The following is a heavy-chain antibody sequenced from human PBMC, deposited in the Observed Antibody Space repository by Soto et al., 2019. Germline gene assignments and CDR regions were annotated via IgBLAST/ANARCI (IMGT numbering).Heavy chain of an antibody. Sequence: GGSLRLSCTASGFTFSKFWMSWVRQAPGKGLEWVANIKYDGSQSYYVDSVKGRFTISRDNTKNALYLQVNSLRVDDTAVYYCARFLIYSASGRGWFDPRGQGALVTVSS. V-gene: IGHV3-7*03. CDR2: IKYDGSQS. J-gene: IGHJ5*02. CDR3: ARFLIYSASGRGWFDP. CDR1: GFTFSKFW. D-gene: IGHD3-10*02.